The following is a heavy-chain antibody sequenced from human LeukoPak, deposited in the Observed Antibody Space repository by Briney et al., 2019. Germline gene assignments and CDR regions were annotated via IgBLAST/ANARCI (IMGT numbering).Heavy chain of an antibody. Sequence: SETLSLTCTVSGGSISSSSYYWSWIRQPPGKGLEWIGYIYYSGSTNYNPSLKSRVTISVDTSKNQFSLKLSSVTAADTAVYYCARAGYYGSGSYYNPYFDYWGQGTLVTVSS. CDR1: GGSISSSSYY. CDR3: ARAGYYGSGSYYNPYFDY. CDR2: IYYSGST. V-gene: IGHV4-61*01. D-gene: IGHD3-10*01. J-gene: IGHJ4*02.